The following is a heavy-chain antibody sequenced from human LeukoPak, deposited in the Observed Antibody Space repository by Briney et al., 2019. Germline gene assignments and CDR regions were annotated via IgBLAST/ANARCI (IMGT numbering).Heavy chain of an antibody. CDR2: IYYSGST. CDR3: ARGPNRYYYYYMDV. Sequence: SETLSLTCTVSGGSISSYYWSWIRQPPGKGLEWIGYIYYSGSTNYNPSLKSRVTISVDTSKNQFSLKLSSVTAADTAVYYCARGPNRYYYYYMDVWGKGTTVNISS. J-gene: IGHJ6*03. CDR1: GGSISSYY. V-gene: IGHV4-59*01.